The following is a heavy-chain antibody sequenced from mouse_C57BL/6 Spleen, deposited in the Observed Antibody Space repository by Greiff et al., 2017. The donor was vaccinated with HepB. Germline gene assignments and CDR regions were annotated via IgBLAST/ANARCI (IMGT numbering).Heavy chain of an antibody. CDR3: ARLTGRGAYFDY. J-gene: IGHJ2*01. CDR2: INPSNGGT. D-gene: IGHD4-1*01. V-gene: IGHV1-53*01. Sequence: QVQLKQPGTELVKPGASVKLSCKASGYTFTSYWMHWVKQRPGQGLEWIGNINPSNGGTNYNEKFKSKATLTVDKSSSTAYMQLSSLTSEDSAVYYCARLTGRGAYFDYWGQGTTLTVSS. CDR1: GYTFTSYW.